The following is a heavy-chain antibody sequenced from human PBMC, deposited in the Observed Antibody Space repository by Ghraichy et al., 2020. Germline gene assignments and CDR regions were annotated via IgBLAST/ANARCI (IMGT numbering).Heavy chain of an antibody. V-gene: IGHV1-18*01. J-gene: IGHJ6*02. Sequence: ASVKVSCKASGYTFTSYGISWVRQAPGQGLEWMGWISAYNGNTNYAQKLQGRVTMTTDTSTSTAYMELRSLRSDDTAVYYCARGEEKGGGYRYYYYYGMDVWGQGTTVTVSS. D-gene: IGHD3-22*01. CDR1: GYTFTSYG. CDR2: ISAYNGNT. CDR3: ARGEEKGGGYRYYYYYGMDV.